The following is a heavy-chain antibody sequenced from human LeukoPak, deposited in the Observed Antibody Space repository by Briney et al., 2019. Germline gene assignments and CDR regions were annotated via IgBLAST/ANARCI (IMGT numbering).Heavy chain of an antibody. CDR2: IYTSGST. D-gene: IGHD3-10*01. CDR1: GGTITSGSYY. CDR3: ARDPNPQRGYGSGRHWFDP. J-gene: IGHJ5*02. Sequence: SETLSLTCTVSGGTITSGSYYWSWIRQPAGKGLEWIGRIYTSGSTNYNPSLKSRVTISVDTSKNQFSLKLSSVTAADTAVYYCARDPNPQRGYGSGRHWFDPWGQGTLVTVSS. V-gene: IGHV4-61*02.